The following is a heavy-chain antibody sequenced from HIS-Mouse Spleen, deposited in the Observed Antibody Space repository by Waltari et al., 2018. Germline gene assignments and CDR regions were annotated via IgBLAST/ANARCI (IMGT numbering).Heavy chain of an antibody. CDR3: AREIPYSSSWYDWYFDL. J-gene: IGHJ2*01. D-gene: IGHD6-13*01. V-gene: IGHV4-39*07. CDR2: IYYSGST. CDR1: GGSISSSSYY. Sequence: QLQLQESGPGLVKPSETLSLTCTVSGGSISSSSYYWGWIRQPPGKGQEWIGGIYYSGSTYYNPSLKSRVTISVDTSKNQFSLKLSSVTAADTAVYYCAREIPYSSSWYDWYFDLWGRGTLVTVSS.